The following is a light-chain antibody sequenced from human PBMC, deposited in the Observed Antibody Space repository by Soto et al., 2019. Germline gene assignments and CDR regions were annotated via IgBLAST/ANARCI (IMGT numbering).Light chain of an antibody. J-gene: IGKJ2*01. CDR3: QQYDSSPYT. Sequence: EIVLTQSPGTLSLSPGEGATLSCRASQSVSSSFLAWYQQKPGQAPRLLIYGASSRATGIPDRFSGSGSGTDFTLTISRLEPEDFAVYYCQQYDSSPYTFGQVTKLEIK. CDR2: GAS. CDR1: QSVSSSF. V-gene: IGKV3-20*01.